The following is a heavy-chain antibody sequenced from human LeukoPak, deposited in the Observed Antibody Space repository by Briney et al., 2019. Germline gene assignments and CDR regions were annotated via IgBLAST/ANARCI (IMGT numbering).Heavy chain of an antibody. CDR2: INSDGTST. J-gene: IGHJ4*02. CDR3: ARAAYDFWSGDY. V-gene: IGHV3-74*03. CDR1: GFTFSSYW. D-gene: IGHD3-3*01. Sequence: PGGSLRLSCAASGFTFSSYWMHWVRQAPGKGLVWVSTINSDGTSTKYADSVKGRFTISRGNAKSTLYLQMNSLRAEDTAVYYCARAAYDFWSGDYWSQGTLVTVSS.